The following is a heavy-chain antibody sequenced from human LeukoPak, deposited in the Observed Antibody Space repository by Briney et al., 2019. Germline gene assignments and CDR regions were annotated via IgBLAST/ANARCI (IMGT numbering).Heavy chain of an antibody. D-gene: IGHD3-9*01. CDR3: AKGRLGFDY. V-gene: IGHV3-23*01. Sequence: GGSLRLSCTGSGFTFRNYAVSWVRQAPGKGLEWVSAISGSGGSTYYADSVKGRFTISRDNSKNTLYLQMNSLRAEDTAVYYCAKGRLGFDYWGQGTLVTVSS. CDR1: GFTFRNYA. CDR2: ISGSGGST. J-gene: IGHJ4*02.